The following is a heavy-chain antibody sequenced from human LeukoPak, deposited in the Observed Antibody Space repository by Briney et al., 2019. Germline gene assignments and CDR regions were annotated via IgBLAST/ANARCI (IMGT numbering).Heavy chain of an antibody. V-gene: IGHV4-38-2*01. CDR2: IYHSGST. CDR1: GYSISSGYY. D-gene: IGHD5-12*01. CDR3: AGLRLPYYYGMDV. Sequence: PSETLSLTCAVSGYSISSGYYWGWIRQPPGKGLEWIGSIYHSGSTYYNPSLKSRVTISVDTSKNQFSLKLSSVTAADTAVYYCAGLRLPYYYGMDVWSKGTTVTVSS. J-gene: IGHJ6*04.